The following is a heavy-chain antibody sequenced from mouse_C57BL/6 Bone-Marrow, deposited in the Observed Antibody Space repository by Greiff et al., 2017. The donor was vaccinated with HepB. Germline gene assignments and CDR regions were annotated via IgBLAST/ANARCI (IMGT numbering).Heavy chain of an antibody. CDR1: GYTFTNYW. D-gene: IGHD4-1*01. CDR2: IYPGGGYT. CDR3: ARTGIYWYFDV. Sequence: VHLVESGAELVRPGTSVKMSCKASGYTFTNYWIGWAKQRPGHGLEWIGDIYPGGGYTNYNEKFKGKATLTADKSSSTAYMQFSSLTSEDSAIYYCARTGIYWYFDVWGTGTTVTVSS. J-gene: IGHJ1*03. V-gene: IGHV1-63*01.